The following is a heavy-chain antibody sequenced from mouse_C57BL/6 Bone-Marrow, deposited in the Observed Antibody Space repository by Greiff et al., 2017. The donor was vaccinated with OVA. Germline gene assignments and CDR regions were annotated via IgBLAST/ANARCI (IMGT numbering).Heavy chain of an antibody. Sequence: QVQLQQPGAELVKPGASVKLSCKASGYTFTSYWMHWVKQRPGQGLEWIGMIHPNSGSTNYNEKFKSKATLTVDKSSSTAYMQLSSLTSEDSAVYYCARTRYYGSSYGYFDYWGQGTTLTVSS. J-gene: IGHJ2*01. CDR1: GYTFTSYW. V-gene: IGHV1-64*01. D-gene: IGHD1-1*01. CDR3: ARTRYYGSSYGYFDY. CDR2: IHPNSGST.